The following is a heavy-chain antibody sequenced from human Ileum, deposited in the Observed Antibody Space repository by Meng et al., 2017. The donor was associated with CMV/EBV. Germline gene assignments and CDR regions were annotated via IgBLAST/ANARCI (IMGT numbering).Heavy chain of an antibody. CDR3: ARDLTGTYSFDY. V-gene: IGHV3-64*01. D-gene: IGHD3-9*01. J-gene: IGHJ4*02. CDR1: GVTLRGEG. Sequence: SGVASGVTLRGEGMHWVRKAQEKGLEYGATIRTKGGAKYYANSVKDTFTISRDNSKNTLYLQMSNLRPEDMAVYYCARDLTGTYSFDYWGQGTLVTVSS. CDR2: IRTKGGAK.